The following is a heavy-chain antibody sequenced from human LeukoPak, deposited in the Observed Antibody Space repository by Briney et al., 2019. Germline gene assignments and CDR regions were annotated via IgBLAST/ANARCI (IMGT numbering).Heavy chain of an antibody. V-gene: IGHV3-21*01. CDR2: ISSSSSYI. D-gene: IGHD4-11*01. CDR3: ARDDYNSGPGDY. CDR1: GFTFSSYS. Sequence: GGSLRLSCAASGFTFSSYSMNWVRQAPGKGLEWVSSISSSSSYIYYADSVKGRFTISRDNAKNSLYLQMNSLRAEDTAVYYCARDDYNSGPGDYWGQGTLVTVSS. J-gene: IGHJ4*02.